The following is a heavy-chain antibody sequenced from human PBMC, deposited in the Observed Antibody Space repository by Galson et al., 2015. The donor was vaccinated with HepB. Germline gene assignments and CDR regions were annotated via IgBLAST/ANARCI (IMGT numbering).Heavy chain of an antibody. CDR2: ISSSGSTI. CDR1: GLTFSDYY. CDR3: ARGDGYSGYDLGAFDI. Sequence: SLRLSCAASGLTFSDYYMSWIRQAPGKGLEWVSYISSSGSTIYYADSVKGRFTISRDNSKNTLYLQMNSLRAEDTAVYYCARGDGYSGYDLGAFDIWGQGTMVTVSS. V-gene: IGHV3-11*04. J-gene: IGHJ3*02. D-gene: IGHD5-12*01.